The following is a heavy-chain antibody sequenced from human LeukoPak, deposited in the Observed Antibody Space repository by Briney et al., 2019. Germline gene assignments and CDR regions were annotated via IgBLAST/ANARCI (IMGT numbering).Heavy chain of an antibody. CDR2: VYYSGST. D-gene: IGHD6-13*01. Sequence: GSLTLSCAPSGLTFSSYAMSWVRHAPGKGLEWIGSVYYSGSTYYNPSLKSRVTISVDTSNTQFSLKLSSVTAADTAVYYCARHSGTAADPFDYWGQGTLVTVSS. CDR3: ARHSGTAADPFDY. J-gene: IGHJ4*02. CDR1: GLTFSSYA. V-gene: IGHV4-39*01.